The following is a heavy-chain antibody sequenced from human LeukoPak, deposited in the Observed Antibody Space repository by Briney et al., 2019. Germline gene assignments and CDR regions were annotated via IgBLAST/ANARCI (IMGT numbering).Heavy chain of an antibody. D-gene: IGHD7-27*01. J-gene: IGHJ3*02. CDR2: IYHSGST. CDR3: ARANLTGDAFDI. CDR1: GGSISSGGYS. Sequence: SETLSLTCAVSGGSISSGGYSWSWIRQPPGQGLEWIGYIYHSGSTYYNPSLKSRVTISVDRSKNQFSLKLSSVTAADTAVYYCARANLTGDAFDIWGQGTMVTVSS. V-gene: IGHV4-30-2*01.